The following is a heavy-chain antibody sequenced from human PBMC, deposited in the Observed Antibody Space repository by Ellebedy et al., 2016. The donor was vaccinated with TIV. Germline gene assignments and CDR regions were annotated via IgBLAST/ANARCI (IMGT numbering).Heavy chain of an antibody. Sequence: MPSETLSLTCTVSGYSISSGYYWSWIRQPPGKELQWIATIFHSGTTYYNPSLKSRVTISVDTSKNQFSLKLTSVTAADTAVYYCVRYSVGDVRRGYYFDFWGQGTPVTVSS. CDR2: IFHSGTT. D-gene: IGHD2-21*02. CDR1: GYSISSGYY. V-gene: IGHV4-38-2*02. CDR3: VRYSVGDVRRGYYFDF. J-gene: IGHJ4*02.